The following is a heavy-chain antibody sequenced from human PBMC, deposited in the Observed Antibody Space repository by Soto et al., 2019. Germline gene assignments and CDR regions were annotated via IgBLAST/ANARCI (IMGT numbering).Heavy chain of an antibody. CDR2: IDYNGVT. J-gene: IGHJ4*02. CDR3: GKVLVGATGHTDSDS. V-gene: IGHV4-39*01. CDR1: GGSIYRSGYY. D-gene: IGHD2-15*01. Sequence: XETRTRTCTVSGGSIYRSGYYWGWIRQPPGRGLEWIGNIDYNGVTYSNPSLKSRVTISRDTSKNQFSLKLTSVTAADTALYYCGKVLVGATGHTDSDSWGPGTLVTVSS.